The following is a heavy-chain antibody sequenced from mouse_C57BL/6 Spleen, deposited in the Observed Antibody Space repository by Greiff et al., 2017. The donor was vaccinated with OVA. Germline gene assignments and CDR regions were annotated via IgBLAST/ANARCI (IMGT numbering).Heavy chain of an antibody. CDR1: GFTFSDYG. CDR3: ARRDLRRAMDY. V-gene: IGHV5-17*01. Sequence: EVNVVESGGGLVKPGGSLKLSCAASGFTFSDYGMHWVRQAPEKGLEWVANISSGSSTTYYADTVKGRFTISRDNAKNTLYLQMTSLRSEDTAMYYCARRDLRRAMDYWGQGTSVTVSS. CDR2: ISSGSSTT. J-gene: IGHJ4*01.